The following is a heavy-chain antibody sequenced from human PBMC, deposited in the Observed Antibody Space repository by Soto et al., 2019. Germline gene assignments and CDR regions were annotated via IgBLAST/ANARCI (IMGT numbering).Heavy chain of an antibody. J-gene: IGHJ4*02. CDR2: ISGSGVTT. V-gene: IGHV3-23*01. Sequence: PGGSLRLSCAASGFTFNTFVMTWVRQAPGKGLEWVSSISGSGVTTHYADSVKGRFTISRDNSKNTLHLQMSTLRAEDTAVYFCARTSSYDFLIGFLYWGQGLLVTVSP. CDR3: ARTSSYDFLIGFLY. D-gene: IGHD3-3*01. CDR1: GFTFNTFV.